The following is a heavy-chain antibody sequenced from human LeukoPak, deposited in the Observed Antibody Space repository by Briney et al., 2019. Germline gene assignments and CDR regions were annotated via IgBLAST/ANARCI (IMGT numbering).Heavy chain of an antibody. CDR2: VKQDGGEK. CDR3: ARDGPLRSPTSGWFDP. J-gene: IGHJ5*02. Sequence: PGGSLRLFCAASGFTLTNYWLSWVRQAPGKGREWVANVKQDGGEKHYIESVRGRFINSRDNAENSIYLQMNSLRVEDTAVYYCARDGPLRSPTSGWFDPWGQGTLVTVSS. CDR1: GFTLTNYW. V-gene: IGHV3-7*01. D-gene: IGHD2-15*01.